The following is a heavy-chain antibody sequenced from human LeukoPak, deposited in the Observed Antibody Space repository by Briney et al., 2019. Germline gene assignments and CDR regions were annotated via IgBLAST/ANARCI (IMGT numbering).Heavy chain of an antibody. J-gene: IGHJ4*02. Sequence: SETLSLTCTVSGGSISSYYWSLIRQPAGKGLEWIGRIYASGSTNYNPSLKSRVTMSVDTSKKQFSLKLSSVTAADTAVYYCARDSSGWAYYFDYWGQGTLVTVSS. CDR1: GGSISSYY. D-gene: IGHD6-19*01. CDR3: ARDSSGWAYYFDY. CDR2: IYASGST. V-gene: IGHV4-4*07.